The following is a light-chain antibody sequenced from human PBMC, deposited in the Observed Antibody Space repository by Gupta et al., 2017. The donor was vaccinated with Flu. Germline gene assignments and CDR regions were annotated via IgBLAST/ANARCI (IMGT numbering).Light chain of an antibody. CDR1: SSDVGGYNS. Sequence: QSALTQPPSASGSPGQSVTISCTGTSSDVGGYNSVCWYQQHPGKAPKLIIYEVTERTAGVPDRFSGSKSGNTASLTVSGLQAEDGADYYCSSYGGSNNLLFGGGTKLTVL. V-gene: IGLV2-8*01. CDR2: EVT. CDR3: SSYGGSNNLL. J-gene: IGLJ3*02.